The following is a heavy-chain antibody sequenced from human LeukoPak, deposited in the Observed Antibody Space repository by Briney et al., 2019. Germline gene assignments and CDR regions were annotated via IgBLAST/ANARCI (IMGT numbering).Heavy chain of an antibody. Sequence: SQTLSLTCTVSGGSVSRGSHSWGWIRQRPGLGLEWIGYINYSGGTHYNPSLEGRASISVDTSTNQFSLRLNSVTAADTAVYYCARGGVAGTFYWGQGTLVTVSS. CDR1: GGSVSRGSHS. D-gene: IGHD6-19*01. V-gene: IGHV4-31*03. J-gene: IGHJ4*02. CDR2: INYSGGT. CDR3: ARGGVAGTFY.